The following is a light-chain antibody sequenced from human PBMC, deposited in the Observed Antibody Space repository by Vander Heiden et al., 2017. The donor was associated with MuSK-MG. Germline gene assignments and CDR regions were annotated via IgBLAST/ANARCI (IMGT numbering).Light chain of an antibody. J-gene: IGLJ3*02. CDR1: SSDVGGYNF. Sequence: QSALTQPASVSGSPGPSSTISCTGTSSDVGGYNFVSWYQQRPGNVPELMIYDVRNRPSGVSTRFSGSKSGNTASLTISGLQAEDEADYYCSSYTSSNTLVFGGGTRLTVL. CDR3: SSYTSSNTLV. V-gene: IGLV2-14*01. CDR2: DVR.